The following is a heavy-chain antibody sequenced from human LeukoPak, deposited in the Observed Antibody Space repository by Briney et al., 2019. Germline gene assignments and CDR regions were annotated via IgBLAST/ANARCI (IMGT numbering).Heavy chain of an antibody. V-gene: IGHV3-53*01. J-gene: IGHJ4*02. CDR3: ARVVTGTTYLRLYYFDS. CDR1: GFTFSSYA. Sequence: GGSLRLSCAASGFTFSSYAMSWIRQAPGKGLEWVSFIYSDGSTYYADSVKGRFTISRDTSKNTLYLQMNSLRAEDTAVYFCARVVTGTTYLRLYYFDSWGQGTLVTVSS. CDR2: IYSDGST. D-gene: IGHD1-7*01.